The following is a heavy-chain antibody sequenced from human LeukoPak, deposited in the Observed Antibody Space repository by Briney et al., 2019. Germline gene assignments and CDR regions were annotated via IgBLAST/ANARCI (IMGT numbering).Heavy chain of an antibody. Sequence: PGGSLRLSCAASEFTFSTSYMTWLRQAPGKGLEWVSSISSSSSYIYYADSVKGRFTISRDNARNSLYLQMNSLRAEDTAVYYCAGGARYFDYWGQGTPVTVSS. CDR1: EFTFSTSY. CDR3: AGGARYFDY. CDR2: ISSSSSYI. V-gene: IGHV3-21*01. J-gene: IGHJ4*02.